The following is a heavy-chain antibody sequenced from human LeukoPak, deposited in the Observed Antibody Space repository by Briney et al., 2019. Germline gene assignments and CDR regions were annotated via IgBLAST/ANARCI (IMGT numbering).Heavy chain of an antibody. J-gene: IGHJ4*02. V-gene: IGHV1-2*02. CDR2: MKPNTGGT. CDR1: GYTFTDRY. Sequence: GASVKVSCTASGYTFTDRYIHWVRQAPGQGLEWMGWMKPNTGGTKYAEKFQGRVTMTRDTSISTAYMELSRLRSDDTAVYYCARSYCSGGSCYSGFDYWGQGTLVTVSS. CDR3: ARSYCSGGSCYSGFDY. D-gene: IGHD2-15*01.